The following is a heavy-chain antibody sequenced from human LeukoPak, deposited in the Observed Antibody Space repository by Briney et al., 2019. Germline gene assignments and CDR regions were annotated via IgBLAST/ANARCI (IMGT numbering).Heavy chain of an antibody. CDR2: ISYDGSNK. V-gene: IGHV3-30*03. Sequence: GRSLRLSCAASGFTFSSYGMHWVRQAPGKGLEWVAVISYDGSNKYYADSVKGRFTISRDNSKNTLYLQMNSLRAEDTAVYYCARLIVVVAATPPEDALDIWGQGTIVTVSS. CDR1: GFTFSSYG. CDR3: ARLIVVVAATPPEDALDI. D-gene: IGHD2-15*01. J-gene: IGHJ3*02.